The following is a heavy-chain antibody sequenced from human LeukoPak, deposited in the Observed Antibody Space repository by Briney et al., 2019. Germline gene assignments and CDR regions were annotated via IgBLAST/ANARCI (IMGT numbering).Heavy chain of an antibody. Sequence: GGSLRLSCAASGFTFSSYAMSWVRQAPGKGLEWVSAISGSGGSTYYADSVKGRFTISRDNAKNSLYLQTNSLRAEDTAVYYCARVGPAAAGRGYWYFDLWGRGTLVTVSS. CDR2: ISGSGGST. V-gene: IGHV3-23*01. CDR3: ARVGPAAAGRGYWYFDL. CDR1: GFTFSSYA. J-gene: IGHJ2*01. D-gene: IGHD6-13*01.